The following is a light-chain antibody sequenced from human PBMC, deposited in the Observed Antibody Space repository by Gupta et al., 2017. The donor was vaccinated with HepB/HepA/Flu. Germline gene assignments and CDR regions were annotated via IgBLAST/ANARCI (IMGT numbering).Light chain of an antibody. J-gene: IGKJ2*02. CDR3: QQLSNWPLCT. Sequence: EIVLTQSPATLSLSPGERATLSCRASQSVRSYLAWYQQKPGQAPRLLIYDASNRATGIPARFSGSGCGKNFTLTISSREPEDFAVYYCQQLSNWPLCTFGQGTKLDIK. CDR2: DAS. CDR1: QSVRSY. V-gene: IGKV3-11*01.